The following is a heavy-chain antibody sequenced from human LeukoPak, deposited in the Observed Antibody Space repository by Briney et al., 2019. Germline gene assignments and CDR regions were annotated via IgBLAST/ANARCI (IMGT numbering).Heavy chain of an antibody. CDR1: GFNFGAYG. D-gene: IGHD3-10*01. V-gene: IGHV3-33*01. CDR2: ILTDGSNQ. CDR3: ARRGAGTYASDN. J-gene: IGHJ4*02. Sequence: GGSLRLSCGASGFNFGAYGMIWVRQAPGKGLDWVALILTDGSNQYYADSVRGRFVISRDNSKNTLDLQMNNLRDEDTAVYYCARRGAGTYASDNWGQGTLVTVSS.